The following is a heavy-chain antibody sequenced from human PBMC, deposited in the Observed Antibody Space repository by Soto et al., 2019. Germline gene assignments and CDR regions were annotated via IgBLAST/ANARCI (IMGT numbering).Heavy chain of an antibody. J-gene: IGHJ4*02. V-gene: IGHV4-61*01. CDR3: ARGGNRYSSTQSGDGVCDY. CDR2: IYYSGST. D-gene: IGHD5-12*01. Sequence: PSATHSHTYAVPDGAVRCRRYYWSWIRPPRGKGLEWIGYIYYSGSTNYNPSLKSRVTISVDTSKNQFSLNLSSLTTADTAVYFCARGGNRYSSTQSGDGVCDYCGQGT. CDR1: DGAVRCRRYY.